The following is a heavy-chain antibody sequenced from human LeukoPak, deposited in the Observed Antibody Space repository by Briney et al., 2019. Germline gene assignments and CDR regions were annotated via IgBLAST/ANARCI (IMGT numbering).Heavy chain of an antibody. D-gene: IGHD4-17*01. J-gene: IGHJ4*02. Sequence: SSCSGSTIYYADSVKGRFTISRDNAKNSLYLQMNSLRAEDTAVYYCARVNGDFGCLDYWGQGTLVTVSS. V-gene: IGHV3-11*04. CDR3: ARVNGDFGCLDY. CDR2: SSCSGSTI.